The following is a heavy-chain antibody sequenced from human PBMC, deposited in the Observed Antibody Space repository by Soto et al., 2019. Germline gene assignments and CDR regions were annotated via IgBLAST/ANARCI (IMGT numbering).Heavy chain of an antibody. V-gene: IGHV1-69*13. D-gene: IGHD1-1*01. Sequence: GASVKVSCKASGGTFSSYAISWVRQAPGQGLEWMGGIIPIFGTANYAQKFQGRVTITADESTSTAYMELSSLRSEDTAVYYCARGRGTLEPPHYYYYGMDVWGQGTTVTVSS. J-gene: IGHJ6*02. CDR1: GGTFSSYA. CDR2: IIPIFGTA. CDR3: ARGRGTLEPPHYYYYGMDV.